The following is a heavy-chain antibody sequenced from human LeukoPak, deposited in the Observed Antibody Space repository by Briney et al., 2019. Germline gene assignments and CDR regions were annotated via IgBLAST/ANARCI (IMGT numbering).Heavy chain of an antibody. Sequence: PSETLSLTCTVSGGSISSSSYYWGWIRQPPGKGLEWIGSIYYSGNTYYNPSLKSRVTISVDTSKNQFPLKLSSVTAADTAVYYCARQERYCSNGVCLKHFDYWGQGTLVTVSS. V-gene: IGHV4-39*01. CDR3: ARQERYCSNGVCLKHFDY. CDR2: IYYSGNT. D-gene: IGHD2-8*01. J-gene: IGHJ4*02. CDR1: GGSISSSSYY.